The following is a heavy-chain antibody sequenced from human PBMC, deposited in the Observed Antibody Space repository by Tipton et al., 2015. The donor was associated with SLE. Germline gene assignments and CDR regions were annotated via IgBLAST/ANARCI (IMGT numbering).Heavy chain of an antibody. CDR2: ITHSGST. CDR1: GGSFSGYS. Sequence: TLSLTCALYGGSFSGYSWSWIRQSPGKGLEWIGEITHSGSTNYNPSLRTGVTMAVDTSNNQFSLSLYSVTVEDTAVYYCARQGTGFGSGRDDYWGQGILVTVSS. D-gene: IGHD1-14*01. J-gene: IGHJ4*02. V-gene: IGHV4-34*01. CDR3: ARQGTGFGSGRDDY.